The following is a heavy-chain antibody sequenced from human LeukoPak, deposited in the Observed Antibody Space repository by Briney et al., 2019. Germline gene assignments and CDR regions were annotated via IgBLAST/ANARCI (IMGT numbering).Heavy chain of an antibody. J-gene: IGHJ6*02. D-gene: IGHD2-2*01. Sequence: SVKVSCKASGGTFSSYTISWVRQAPGQGLEWMGRIIPILGIANYAQKFQGRVTITADKSTSTAYMELSSLRSEDTAVYYCARAYCSSTSGYAYYYYGMDVWGQGTTVTVSS. CDR1: GGTFSSYT. CDR2: IIPILGIA. V-gene: IGHV1-69*02. CDR3: ARAYCSSTSGYAYYYYGMDV.